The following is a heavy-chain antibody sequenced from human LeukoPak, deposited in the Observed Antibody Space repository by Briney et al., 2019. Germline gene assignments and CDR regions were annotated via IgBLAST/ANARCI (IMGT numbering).Heavy chain of an antibody. CDR1: VYAYTNYY. CDR3: ARRNSHIGSYRPSCYFDY. CDR2: INPSGGST. D-gene: IGHD1-26*01. V-gene: IGHV1-46*01. Sequence: ASVKVSFKSSVYAYTNYYIHWVRQAPGQGLEWMGIINPSGGSTIYTQKFRGRVTLTRDTTTSTIYMELSSLRSEDTAVYYCARRNSHIGSYRPSCYFDYWGEGTLVTVSS. J-gene: IGHJ4*02.